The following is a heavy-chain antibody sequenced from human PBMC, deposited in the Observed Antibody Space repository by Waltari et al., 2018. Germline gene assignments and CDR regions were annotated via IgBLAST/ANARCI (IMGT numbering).Heavy chain of an antibody. CDR1: GVSISSYY. CDR3: ARNGREADDFDY. V-gene: IGHV4-4*07. Sequence: QVQLQESGPGLVKPSETLSLTCTVSGVSISSYYWSWIRQPAGKGLEWIGRIYTSGSTNYNPSLKSRVTISVDKSKNQFSLKLSSVTAADTAVYYCARNGREADDFDYWGQGTLVTVSS. CDR2: IYTSGST. J-gene: IGHJ4*02. D-gene: IGHD1-26*01.